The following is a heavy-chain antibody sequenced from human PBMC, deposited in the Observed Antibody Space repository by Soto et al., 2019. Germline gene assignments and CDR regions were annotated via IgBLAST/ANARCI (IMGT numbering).Heavy chain of an antibody. J-gene: IGHJ3*02. CDR2: SLYQGIT. CDR3: AREKDLILGGYALDT. D-gene: IGHD2-21*01. V-gene: IGHV4-59*11. CDR1: DRSISGHY. Sequence: QAQLQQSGPGLVKPSETLSLTCNVTDRSISGHYWTWIRLSPGRKLESSGNSLYQGITNYNPSLEGRVSISLDTARKELSLRLTSVTAADTVVCYCAREKDLILGGYALDTWGQGKMVSVSS.